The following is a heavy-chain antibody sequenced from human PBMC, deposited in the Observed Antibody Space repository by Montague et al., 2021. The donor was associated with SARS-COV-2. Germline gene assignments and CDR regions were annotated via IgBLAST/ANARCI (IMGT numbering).Heavy chain of an antibody. CDR2: INHSGST. CDR3: ARGRVTRAGFDY. J-gene: IGHJ4*02. V-gene: IGHV4-34*01. Sequence: SETLSLTCAVYGGSFSGYYWTWIRQSPRKGLEWIGEINHSGSTNYNPSLKSRVTIFVDTSNNQFSLRLTSVTTSDTAVYYCARGRVTRAGFDYWGQGIRVIVSS. CDR1: GGSFSGYY. D-gene: IGHD2-21*02.